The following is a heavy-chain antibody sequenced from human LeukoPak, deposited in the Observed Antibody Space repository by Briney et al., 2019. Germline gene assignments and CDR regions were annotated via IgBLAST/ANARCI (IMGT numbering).Heavy chain of an antibody. CDR3: AKVLPESRGSGWYLWFDP. J-gene: IGHJ5*02. CDR2: ISSIVNYE. D-gene: IGHD6-19*01. CDR1: GFTFSSYA. Sequence: PGGSLRLSCAASGFTFSSYAIHWVRQAPGKGLEWVAVISSIVNYEYYADSVRGRFAISRDNSKNTLYLQMNSLRAEDTAVYYCAKVLPESRGSGWYLWFDPWGQGTLVTVSS. V-gene: IGHV3-30*09.